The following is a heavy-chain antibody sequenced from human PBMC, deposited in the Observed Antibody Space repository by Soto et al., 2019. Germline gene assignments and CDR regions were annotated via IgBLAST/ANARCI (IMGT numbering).Heavy chain of an antibody. Sequence: GGSLRLSCVVSGVSFSDYSMNWVRQAPGKGLEWVSLITGNSEYKYYAGSVKGRFTVSRDNAKNSLYLQMNSLTVEDTAVYYCARSGELLKTFDSWGEGTLGTVPS. D-gene: IGHD1-7*01. CDR1: GVSFSDYS. J-gene: IGHJ4*02. CDR3: ARSGELLKTFDS. CDR2: ITGNSEYK. V-gene: IGHV3-21*06.